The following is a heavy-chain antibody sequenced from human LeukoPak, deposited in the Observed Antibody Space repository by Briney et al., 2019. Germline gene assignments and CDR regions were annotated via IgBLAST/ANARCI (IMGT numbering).Heavy chain of an antibody. J-gene: IGHJ4*02. CDR2: ISWDGVST. CDR1: GFTFDHYT. V-gene: IGHV3-43*01. Sequence: GGSLRLSCAASGFTFDHYTMHWVRQAPGKGLEWVFLISWDGVSTYYAGSVKGRFTISRDNRKNSVSLQMNSLRTEDTALYYCAKDGKGSNAYYYADHWGQGTLVTVSS. CDR3: AKDGKGSNAYYYADH. D-gene: IGHD3-22*01.